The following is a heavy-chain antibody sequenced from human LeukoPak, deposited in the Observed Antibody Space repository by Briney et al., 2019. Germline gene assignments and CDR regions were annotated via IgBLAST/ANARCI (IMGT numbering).Heavy chain of an antibody. CDR3: ARLPDHRAYYYDSSGYPGFDY. J-gene: IGHJ4*02. D-gene: IGHD3-22*01. CDR1: GGSISDTNYF. V-gene: IGHV4-39*07. CDR2: IYYSGST. Sequence: SETLSLTCLVSGGSISDTNYFWGWTRQPPGKGLEWIGDIYYSGSTRYNPSLSSRLTISVDTSKNQFSLRLSSVTAADTAVYYCARLPDHRAYYYDSSGYPGFDYWGQGTLVTVSS.